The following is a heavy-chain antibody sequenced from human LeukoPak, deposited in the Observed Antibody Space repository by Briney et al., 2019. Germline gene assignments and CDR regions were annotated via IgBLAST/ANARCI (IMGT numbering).Heavy chain of an antibody. Sequence: SQTLSLTCTVSGGSISNDRKHWSWIRHHSGKGLEWMGYIHYSRRSYYNPSLKSRVTVSVDTSKNQFSLKLTSVTAADTAVYYCARVSGFGDPDYDAFDIWGQGTVVTVSS. CDR1: GGSISNDRKH. D-gene: IGHD3-10*01. V-gene: IGHV4-31*03. CDR3: ARVSGFGDPDYDAFDI. CDR2: IHYSRRS. J-gene: IGHJ3*02.